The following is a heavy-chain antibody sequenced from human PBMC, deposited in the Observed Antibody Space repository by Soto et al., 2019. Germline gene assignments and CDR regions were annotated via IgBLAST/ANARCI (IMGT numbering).Heavy chain of an antibody. Sequence: GASVKVSCKAAGGTFSSYAISWVRQAPGQGLEWMGGIIPIFGTANYAQKFQGRVTITADESTSTAYMELSSLRSEDTAVYYCARDSTIFGVVTRFDYWGQGTLVTVSS. CDR1: GGTFSSYA. CDR3: ARDSTIFGVVTRFDY. D-gene: IGHD3-3*01. CDR2: IIPIFGTA. J-gene: IGHJ4*02. V-gene: IGHV1-69*13.